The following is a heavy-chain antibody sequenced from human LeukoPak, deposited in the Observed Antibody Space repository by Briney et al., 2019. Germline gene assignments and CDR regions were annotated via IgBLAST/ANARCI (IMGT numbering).Heavy chain of an antibody. CDR2: ISAYNGKT. D-gene: IGHD6-13*01. Sequence: ASVKVSCKASGYTFTSYGISWVRQAPGQGLEWMGWISAYNGKTNYAQKLQGRVTMPTDTSTSTAYMELRSLRSDDTAVYYCARDLGIADWFDPWGQGTLVTVSS. CDR3: ARDLGIADWFDP. J-gene: IGHJ5*02. CDR1: GYTFTSYG. V-gene: IGHV1-18*01.